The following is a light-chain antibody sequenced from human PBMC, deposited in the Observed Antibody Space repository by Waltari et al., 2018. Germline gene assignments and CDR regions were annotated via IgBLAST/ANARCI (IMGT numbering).Light chain of an antibody. V-gene: IGKV1-5*03. CDR2: RAS. CDR1: QSISSW. J-gene: IGKJ1*01. Sequence: DIQMTQSPSTLSASVGDRVTITCRASQSISSWLAWYKQKPGKAPKLLIYRASTLESGVPSRFSGSGSGTDFTLTISSLQPDDSATYYCQQYSAYSWTFGQGTKVEIK. CDR3: QQYSAYSWT.